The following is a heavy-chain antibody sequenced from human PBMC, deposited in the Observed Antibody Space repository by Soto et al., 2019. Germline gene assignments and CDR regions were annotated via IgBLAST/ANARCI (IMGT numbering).Heavy chain of an antibody. Sequence: QVQLVQSGAAVKKPGASVKVSCKASGYTFTSYGISWVRQAPGQGLEWMGWISEYNGNTNYSQKLQGRVPMPTETSTSRAYMELRGLRSDDTAVSDCARDNRGSYYDIWTGYYPLNAFDPWGQGTLVTVSS. D-gene: IGHD3-9*01. CDR3: ARDNRGSYYDIWTGYYPLNAFDP. V-gene: IGHV1-18*01. CDR1: GYTFTSYG. J-gene: IGHJ5*02. CDR2: ISEYNGNT.